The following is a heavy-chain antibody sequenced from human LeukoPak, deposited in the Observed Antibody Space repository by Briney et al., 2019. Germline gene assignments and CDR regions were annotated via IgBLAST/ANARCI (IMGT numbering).Heavy chain of an antibody. D-gene: IGHD3-22*01. CDR3: ARVYGDSSGYYY. Sequence: SVKVSFKASGCTFSSYALTWVRQTPAQGIEWMGGIIPIYGTSNYAQKFQGRVTITTDESTSTGCMEVSSLRSGETAVYCCARVYGDSSGYYYWGQGTLVTVSS. J-gene: IGHJ4*02. CDR1: GCTFSSYA. CDR2: IIPIYGTS. V-gene: IGHV1-69*05.